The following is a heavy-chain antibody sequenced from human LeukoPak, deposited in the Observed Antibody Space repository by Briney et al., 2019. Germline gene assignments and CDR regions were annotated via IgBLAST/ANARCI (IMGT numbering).Heavy chain of an antibody. CDR3: GRTVITYYYDTSGYKFDY. Sequence: SETLSLTCAVSCGSISSGGLYWTWIRQHPGKGLEWIGFIYYSGRTYYNLSLKSRITISVDTSRNQFSLQLSSVTAVDTAMYYCGRTVITYYYDTSGYKFDYWGQGTLVTVSS. CDR2: IYYSGRT. V-gene: IGHV4-31*11. D-gene: IGHD3-22*01. CDR1: CGSISSGGLY. J-gene: IGHJ4*02.